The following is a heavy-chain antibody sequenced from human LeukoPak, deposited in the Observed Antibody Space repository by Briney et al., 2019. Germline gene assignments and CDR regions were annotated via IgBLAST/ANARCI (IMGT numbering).Heavy chain of an antibody. CDR2: MYYSGIP. Sequence: SETLSLTCTVSGASISYYYWSWIRQTPGKRLEGIAYMYYSGIPNYSRSLKSRVTMSADKSNNQVSLTLTSVTAADTAVYYCASHHGRGEAFDYWGRGTLVTVSS. J-gene: IGHJ4*02. CDR1: GASISYYY. CDR3: ASHHGRGEAFDY. D-gene: IGHD3-10*01. V-gene: IGHV4-59*08.